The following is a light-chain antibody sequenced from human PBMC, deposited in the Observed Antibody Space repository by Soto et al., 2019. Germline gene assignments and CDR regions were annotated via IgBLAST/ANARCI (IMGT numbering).Light chain of an antibody. V-gene: IGLV2-14*01. J-gene: IGLJ1*01. Sequence: QSALTQPASVSGSPGQSITISCTGTSSDVGYYNFVSWYQQHPGKAPKLIIYEVNNRPSGVSNRFSASKSGNTASLTISGLQAEDEADYHCSSYSGSTAFYVFGTGTKLTVL. CDR1: SSDVGYYNF. CDR2: EVN. CDR3: SSYSGSTAFYV.